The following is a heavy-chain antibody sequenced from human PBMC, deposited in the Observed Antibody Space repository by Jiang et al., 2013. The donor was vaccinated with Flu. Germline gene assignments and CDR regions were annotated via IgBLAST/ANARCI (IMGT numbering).Heavy chain of an antibody. V-gene: IGHV1-46*01. CDR3: ARDFYDSGSYSDY. CDR2: INSSGGST. CDR1: GYTFTRYY. D-gene: IGHD3-10*01. J-gene: IGHJ4*02. Sequence: GAEVKKPGASVKVSCKASGYTFTRYYIHWVRQAPGQGLEWMGIINSSGGSTTYAQKFQGRVTMTTDTSTSTVYMVLSSLTSEDTAVYYCARDFYDSGSYSDYWAREPWSPSPQ.